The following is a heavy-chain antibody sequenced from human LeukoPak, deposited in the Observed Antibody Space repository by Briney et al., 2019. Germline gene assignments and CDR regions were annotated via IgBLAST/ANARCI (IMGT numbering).Heavy chain of an antibody. CDR1: GYTFTSYD. D-gene: IGHD3-3*01. V-gene: IGHV1-2*02. J-gene: IGHJ4*02. CDR2: INPNSGGT. CDR3: ARTYYDFWSGYDY. Sequence: GASVKVSCKASGYTFTSYDINWVRQATGQGLEWMGWINPNSGGTNYAQKFQGRVTMTRDTSISTAYMELSRLRSDDTAVYYCARTYYDFWSGYDYWGQGTLVTVSS.